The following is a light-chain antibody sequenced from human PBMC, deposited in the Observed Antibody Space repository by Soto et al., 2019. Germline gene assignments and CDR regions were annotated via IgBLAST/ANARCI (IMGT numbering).Light chain of an antibody. J-gene: IGKJ2*01. V-gene: IGKV1-5*01. CDR1: QSISNW. CDR2: DAS. Sequence: DFQMTQSPSTLSASVGDRVTITCRASQSISNWLAWYQQKPGKAPKLLIYDASTLESGVPSRFSGSGSGTEFTLTINSLQPDDFATSYSQQYNAYFGQGTELEIK. CDR3: QQYNAY.